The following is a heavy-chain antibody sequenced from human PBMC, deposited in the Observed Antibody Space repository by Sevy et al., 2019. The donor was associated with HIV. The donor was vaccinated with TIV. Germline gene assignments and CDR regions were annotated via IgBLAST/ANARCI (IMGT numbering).Heavy chain of an antibody. Sequence: ASVKVSCKASGYTFTSYAMHWVRQAPGQRLEWMGWINAGNGNTKYSQKFQGRVTITRDTSASTAYMELSSLRSEDTAVYYCASTAAAAGVYYYYGMDVWGQGTTVTVSS. D-gene: IGHD6-13*01. CDR1: GYTFTSYA. V-gene: IGHV1-3*01. J-gene: IGHJ6*02. CDR2: INAGNGNT. CDR3: ASTAAAAGVYYYYGMDV.